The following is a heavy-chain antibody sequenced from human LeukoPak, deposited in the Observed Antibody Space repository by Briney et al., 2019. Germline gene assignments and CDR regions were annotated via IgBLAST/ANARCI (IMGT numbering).Heavy chain of an antibody. CDR3: TRGNGWYYY. Sequence: PSETLSLTCTVSGGSISSYYWSWIRQPPGKGLEWIGYIYYSGSTNYNPSLKSRATISVDTSKNQFSLKLSSVTAADSAVYYCTRGNGWYYYWGQGTLVTVSS. D-gene: IGHD6-19*01. CDR1: GGSISSYY. J-gene: IGHJ4*02. CDR2: IYYSGST. V-gene: IGHV4-59*01.